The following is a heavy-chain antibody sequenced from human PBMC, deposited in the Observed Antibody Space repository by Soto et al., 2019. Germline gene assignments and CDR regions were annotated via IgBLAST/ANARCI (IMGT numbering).Heavy chain of an antibody. CDR3: ARGSVVVAAYPN. CDR1: GGSFSGYY. D-gene: IGHD2-15*01. V-gene: IGHV4-34*01. J-gene: IGHJ4*02. CDR2: INHSGST. Sequence: SETLSLTCAVYGGSFSGYYWSWIRQPPGKGLEWIGEINHSGSTNYNPSPKSRVTISVDTSKNQFSLKLSSVTAADTAVYYCARGSVVVAAYPNWGQGTLVTVSS.